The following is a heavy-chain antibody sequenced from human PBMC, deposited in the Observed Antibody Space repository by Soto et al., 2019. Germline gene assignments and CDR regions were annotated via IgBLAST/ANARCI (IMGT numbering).Heavy chain of an antibody. CDR1: GGTFSSYT. CDR2: IIPILGIA. CDR3: ARADCSGGSCYLD. V-gene: IGHV1-69*02. Sequence: QVQLVQSRAEVKKPGSSVKVSCKASGGTFSSYTISWVRQAPGQGLEWMGRIIPILGIANYAQKFQGRVTITADKSTSTAYMELSSLRSEDTAVYYCARADCSGGSCYLDWGQGTLVTVSS. J-gene: IGHJ4*02. D-gene: IGHD2-15*01.